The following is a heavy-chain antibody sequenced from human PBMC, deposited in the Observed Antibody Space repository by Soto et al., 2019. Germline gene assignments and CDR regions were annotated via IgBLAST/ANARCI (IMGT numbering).Heavy chain of an antibody. CDR2: ISTFNGNT. Sequence: QVHLVQTGTEVKEPGASVKVSCKASASTFTGYTINWVRQAPGQGLEWMGWISTFNGNTKYAGNFEGRGTMTTNTSTTTAYMELTSLTFDGTAVYFCARGTVTSGRWFGPWGQGTLVSVSS. V-gene: IGHV1-18*04. J-gene: IGHJ5*02. CDR3: ARGTVTSGRWFGP. D-gene: IGHD4-17*01. CDR1: ASTFTGYT.